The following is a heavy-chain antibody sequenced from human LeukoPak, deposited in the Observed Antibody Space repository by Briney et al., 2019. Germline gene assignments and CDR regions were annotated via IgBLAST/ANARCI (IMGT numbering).Heavy chain of an antibody. D-gene: IGHD6-13*01. V-gene: IGHV3-21*06. CDR2: ISSSSSYI. Sequence: PGGSLRLSCAGSGFTFSIYNMNWVRQAPGKGLEWVSSISSSSSYIYYADSVKGRFTISRDNAKNSVYLQMNSLRAEDTAVYYCVPPAAGLHRTISTEYFQQWGQGTLVTVSS. CDR3: VPPAAGLHRTISTEYFQQ. CDR1: GFTFSIYN. J-gene: IGHJ1*01.